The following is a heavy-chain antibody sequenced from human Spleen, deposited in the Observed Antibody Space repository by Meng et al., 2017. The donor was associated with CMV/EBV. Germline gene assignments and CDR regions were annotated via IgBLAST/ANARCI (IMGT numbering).Heavy chain of an antibody. CDR2: IDYEGLET. CDR3: ARAEDSTSWPFDY. D-gene: IGHD6-13*01. CDR1: GFKFSSFG. V-gene: IGHV3-30*02. Sequence: GESLKISCAASGFKFSSFGMHWVRQAPGKGLEWVASIDYEGLETHYIDSVKGRFTISRDNSNNILYLQVISLRPEDTAVYYCARAEDSTSWPFDYWGQGTLVTVSS. J-gene: IGHJ4*02.